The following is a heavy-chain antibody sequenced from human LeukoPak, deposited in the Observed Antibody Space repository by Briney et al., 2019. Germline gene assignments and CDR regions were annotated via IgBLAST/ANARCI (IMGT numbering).Heavy chain of an antibody. J-gene: IGHJ6*03. CDR2: IYSGGST. V-gene: IGHV3-53*01. Sequence: GGSLRLSCAASGFTVSSNYMSWVRQAPGKELEWVSVIYSGGSTYYADSVKGRFTISRDNSKNTLYLQMNSLRAEDTAVYYCARGIFGAHYYYYMDVWGKGTTVTVSS. CDR1: GFTVSSNY. CDR3: ARGIFGAHYYYYMDV. D-gene: IGHD3-3*01.